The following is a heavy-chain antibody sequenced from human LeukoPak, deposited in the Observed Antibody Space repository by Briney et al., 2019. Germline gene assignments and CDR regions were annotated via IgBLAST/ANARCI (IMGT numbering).Heavy chain of an antibody. V-gene: IGHV3-21*01. CDR3: ARDRSSSWTPFLWK. CDR2: ISSSSSYI. D-gene: IGHD6-13*01. Sequence: GGSLRLSCAASGFIFSSYSMNWVRQAPGKGLEWVSSISSSSSYIYYADSVKGRFTISRDNSKNMVYLQMNSLRAEDTAVYYCARDRSSSWTPFLWKWGQGTLVTVSS. CDR1: GFIFSSYS. J-gene: IGHJ4*02.